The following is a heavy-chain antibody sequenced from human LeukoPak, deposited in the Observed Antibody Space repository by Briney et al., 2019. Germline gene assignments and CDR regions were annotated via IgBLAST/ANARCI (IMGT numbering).Heavy chain of an antibody. CDR1: GFTFKSYE. D-gene: IGHD3-22*01. Sequence: GGSLILSCAASGFTFKSYEMNWVRQAPGKGLEWVSYISRSGSSIYYADSVKGRFTISRDDAKDSLYLQMNSLRAEDTAVYYCARGLDSSGYYEQSFGYWGQGTLVTVSS. J-gene: IGHJ4*02. V-gene: IGHV3-48*03. CDR2: ISRSGSSI. CDR3: ARGLDSSGYYEQSFGY.